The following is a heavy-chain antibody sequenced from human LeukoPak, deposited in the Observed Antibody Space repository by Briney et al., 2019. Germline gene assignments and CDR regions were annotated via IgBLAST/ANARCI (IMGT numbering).Heavy chain of an antibody. CDR1: GFTFSSYA. D-gene: IGHD5-18*01. Sequence: GGSLRLSCAASGFTFSSYAMGWVRQAPGKGLEWVSAIRGSGDNTYYADSVKGRFTISRDNSKNTLYLQVISLRAEDTAVYYCAKVRGYSYANEFHFDDWGQGTLVTVSS. CDR3: AKVRGYSYANEFHFDD. J-gene: IGHJ4*02. CDR2: IRGSGDNT. V-gene: IGHV3-23*01.